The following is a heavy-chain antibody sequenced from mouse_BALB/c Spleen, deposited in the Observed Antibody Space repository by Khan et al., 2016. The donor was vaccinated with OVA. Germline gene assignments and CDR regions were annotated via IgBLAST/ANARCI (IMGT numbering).Heavy chain of an antibody. CDR2: INPDNDGI. D-gene: IGHD2-5*01. Sequence: VQLQQSGPDLVKPGASVKMSCKASGYTFTNYVIHWVKQKPGQGLEWFGYINPDNDGIRFNEKFKGKATLTSDKSSSTAYLQLSRLTFEDSAVXFCAIEASNCAFALAYWGQGTLVTVSA. CDR3: AIEASNCAFALAY. J-gene: IGHJ3*01. CDR1: GYTFTNYV. V-gene: IGHV1S136*01.